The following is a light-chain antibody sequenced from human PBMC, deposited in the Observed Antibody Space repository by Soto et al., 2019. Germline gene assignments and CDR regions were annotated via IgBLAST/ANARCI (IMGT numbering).Light chain of an antibody. J-gene: IGLJ3*02. Sequence: QSALTQPASVSGSPGQSITISCTGTRSDVGGYNYVSWYQHHPGKAPRLMTYAISNRPSGVSSRFSGSKSGNTASLTISGLQAEDDADYYCSSYTSSSTWVFGGGTKLTVL. CDR2: AIS. CDR3: SSYTSSSTWV. V-gene: IGLV2-14*01. CDR1: RSDVGGYNY.